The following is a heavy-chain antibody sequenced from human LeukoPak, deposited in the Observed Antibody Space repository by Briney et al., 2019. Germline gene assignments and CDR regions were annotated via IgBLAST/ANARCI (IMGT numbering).Heavy chain of an antibody. CDR1: GFTFSGYW. J-gene: IGHJ4*02. CDR2: ISSSSSYI. CDR3: ARVSVLLWFGELIPHYFDY. Sequence: GGSLRPSCGGSGFTFSGYWMHWVRQGPGKGLVWVSSISSSSSYIYYADSVKGRFTISRDNAKNSLYLQMNSLRAEDTAVYYCARVSVLLWFGELIPHYFDYWGQGTLVTVSS. D-gene: IGHD3-10*01. V-gene: IGHV3-21*01.